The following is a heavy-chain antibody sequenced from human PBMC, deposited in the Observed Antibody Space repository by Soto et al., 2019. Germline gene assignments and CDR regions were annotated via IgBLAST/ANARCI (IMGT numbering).Heavy chain of an antibody. Sequence: PSETLSLTCDVSGVSGDSFTNYFWSWLRQTPGKGLEWIGYIYHTGNTNNNPSLESRVVISIDTSKNQFSLKLKSVTAADTAVYYCATREPNSRTYFGVFDYWGQGTQVTVSS. D-gene: IGHD1-26*01. V-gene: IGHV4-59*08. CDR2: IYHTGNT. CDR3: ATREPNSRTYFGVFDY. CDR1: GDSFTNYF. J-gene: IGHJ4*02.